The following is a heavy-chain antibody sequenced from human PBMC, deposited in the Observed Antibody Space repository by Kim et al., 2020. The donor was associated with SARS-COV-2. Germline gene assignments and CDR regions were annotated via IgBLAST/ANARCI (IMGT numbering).Heavy chain of an antibody. V-gene: IGHV6-1*01. CDR1: GDSVSSNSAA. Sequence: SQTLSLTCAISGDSVSSNSAAWNWIRQSPSRGLEWLGRTYYRSKWYNDYAVSVKSRITINPDTSKNQFSLQLNSVTPEDTAVYYCARDRRGSSSMLHYYYYMDVWGKGTTVTVSS. J-gene: IGHJ6*03. D-gene: IGHD6-13*01. CDR2: TYYRSKWYN. CDR3: ARDRRGSSSMLHYYYYMDV.